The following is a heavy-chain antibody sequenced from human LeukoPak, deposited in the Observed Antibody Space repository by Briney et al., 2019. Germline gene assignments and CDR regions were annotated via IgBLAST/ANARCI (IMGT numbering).Heavy chain of an antibody. V-gene: IGHV4-59*01. J-gene: IGHJ6*03. Sequence: SETLSLTCAVYGGSFSGYYWSWIRQPPGKGLEWIGYIYYSGSTNYNPSLKSRVTISVDTSKNQFSLKLSSVTAADTAVYYCARGSPFLLDYDILTGPQYYYYMDVWGKGTTVTVSS. CDR3: ARGSPFLLDYDILTGPQYYYYMDV. CDR1: GGSFSGYY. D-gene: IGHD3-9*01. CDR2: IYYSGST.